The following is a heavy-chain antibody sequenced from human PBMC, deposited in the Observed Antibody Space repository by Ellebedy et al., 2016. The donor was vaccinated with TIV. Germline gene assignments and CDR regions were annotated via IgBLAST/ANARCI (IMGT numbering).Heavy chain of an antibody. V-gene: IGHV4-59*01. J-gene: IGHJ3*02. CDR1: GGSISPYY. Sequence: MPSETLSLTCTVSGGSISPYYWSWIRQPPGKGLEWIGYISYGGSTNYNPSLQSRVTISVDASKNQFSLKLTSVTAADTAVYYCARVVWQLPVSYAFDIWGQGTVVTVSS. CDR3: ARVVWQLPVSYAFDI. D-gene: IGHD2-15*01. CDR2: ISYGGST.